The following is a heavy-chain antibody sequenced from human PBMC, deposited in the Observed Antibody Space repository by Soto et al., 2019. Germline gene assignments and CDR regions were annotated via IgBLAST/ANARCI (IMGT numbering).Heavy chain of an antibody. CDR2: ISGSGGST. V-gene: IGHV3-23*01. CDR1: GFTFSSYA. Sequence: EVQLLESGGGLVQPGGSLRLSCAASGFTFSSYAMSWVRQAPGKGLEWVSAISGSGGSTYYADSVKGRFTISRDNSKNTMYPQMNSLRAEDTAVYYCAKDAPSTVTAGRYGMGVWGQGTTVTVSS. J-gene: IGHJ6*02. CDR3: AKDAPSTVTAGRYGMGV. D-gene: IGHD4-4*01.